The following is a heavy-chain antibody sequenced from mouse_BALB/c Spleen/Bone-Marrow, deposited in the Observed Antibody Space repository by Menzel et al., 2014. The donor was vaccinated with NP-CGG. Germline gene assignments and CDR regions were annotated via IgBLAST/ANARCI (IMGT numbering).Heavy chain of an antibody. CDR2: ISYSGST. J-gene: IGHJ2*01. V-gene: IGHV3-8*02. D-gene: IGHD1-1*01. CDR3: ARYYGSTYGYYFDY. Sequence: DVKLVESGPSLVKPSQTLSLPCSVTGDSITSGYWNWTRKFPGNKLEYMGYISYSGSTYYNPSLKSRISITRDTSKNQYCLQLNSVTTEDTATYYCARYYGSTYGYYFDYWGQGTTLTVSS. CDR1: GDSITSGY.